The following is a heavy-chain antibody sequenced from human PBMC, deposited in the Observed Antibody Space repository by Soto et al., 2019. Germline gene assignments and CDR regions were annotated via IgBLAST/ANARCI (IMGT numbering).Heavy chain of an antibody. CDR1: GGSFSGYY. D-gene: IGHD3-3*01. CDR2: INHSGST. J-gene: IGHJ4*02. CDR3: ARVAHYDFWSGYDY. V-gene: IGHV4-34*01. Sequence: QVQLQQWGAGLLKPSETLSLTCAVYGGSFSGYYWSWIRQPPGKGLEWIGEINHSGSTNYNPSLKGRVTISVDTSKNQFSLKLSSVTAADTAVYYCARVAHYDFWSGYDYWGQGTLVTVSS.